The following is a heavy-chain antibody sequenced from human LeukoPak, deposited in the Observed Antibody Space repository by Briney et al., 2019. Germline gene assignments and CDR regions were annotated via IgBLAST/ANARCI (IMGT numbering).Heavy chain of an antibody. V-gene: IGHV5-51*01. CDR2: IYSGDSHT. J-gene: IGHJ4*02. D-gene: IGHD4-23*01. CDR3: ARRSGGNVFDY. Sequence: GESLKISCKGSGYSFTYWIGWVRQMPGKGLEWMGIIYSGDSHTRYSPSFQGRVTISADKSISTAYLQWSSLKASDTAMYYCARRSGGNVFDYWGQGTLVTVSS. CDR1: GYSFTYW.